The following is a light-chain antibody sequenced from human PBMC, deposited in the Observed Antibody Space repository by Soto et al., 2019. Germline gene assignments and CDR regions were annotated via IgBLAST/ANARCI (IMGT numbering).Light chain of an antibody. CDR2: AAS. V-gene: IGKV3-20*01. CDR1: QSVTSRH. CDR3: QQYDSSPYS. Sequence: EIVLTQSPGTLSLSPGERATLSCRASQSVTSRHLAWYRQRTGQAPRLLIFAASGRPGGIPGRFSGSGSGTDFTLTISRLEPEDFAVYYCQQYDSSPYSFGQGTKLEIK. J-gene: IGKJ2*03.